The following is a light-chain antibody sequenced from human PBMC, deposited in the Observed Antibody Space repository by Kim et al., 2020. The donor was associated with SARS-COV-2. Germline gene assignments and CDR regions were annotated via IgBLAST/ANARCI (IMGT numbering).Light chain of an antibody. J-gene: IGLJ2*01. Sequence: GQSVTISCTGTSSDVGGYNYVTWYQQHPGKAPKLMIYEVSKRPSGVPDRFSGSKSGNTASLTVSGLQAEDEADYYCRSYAGSNNVVFGGGTQLTVL. CDR2: EVS. V-gene: IGLV2-8*01. CDR3: RSYAGSNNVV. CDR1: SSDVGGYNY.